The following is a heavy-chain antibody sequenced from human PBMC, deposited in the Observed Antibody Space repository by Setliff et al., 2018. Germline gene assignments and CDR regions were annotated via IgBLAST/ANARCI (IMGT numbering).Heavy chain of an antibody. CDR2: INNYNFKT. CDR1: GYTFTNYG. Sequence: ASVKVSCKTSGYTFTNYGITWVRQAPGQGLEWMGWINNYNFKTNYPQKFLGRVTVTTDTSTGTAYMELGSLTSDDTAVYYCSRLVRYCTTTACQRASGAEVWGQGTVVTVS. V-gene: IGHV1-18*01. D-gene: IGHD2-8*01. J-gene: IGHJ4*02. CDR3: SRLVRYCTTTACQRASGAEV.